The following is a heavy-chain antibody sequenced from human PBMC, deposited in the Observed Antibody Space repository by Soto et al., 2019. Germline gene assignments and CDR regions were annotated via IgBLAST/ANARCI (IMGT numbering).Heavy chain of an antibody. V-gene: IGHV4-31*03. CDR1: GGSISSGGYY. CDR2: IYYSGST. CDR3: ARDYRASYPAYYYYGMDV. D-gene: IGHD3-16*02. Sequence: QVQLQESGPGLVKPSQTLSLTCTVSGGSISSGGYYWSWIRQHPGKGLEWIGYIYYSGSTYYNPSRKGSVHIAVDTSKNQFSLRLSSVTAADTSVDYCARDYRASYPAYYYYGMDVWGQGTTVTGSS. J-gene: IGHJ6*02.